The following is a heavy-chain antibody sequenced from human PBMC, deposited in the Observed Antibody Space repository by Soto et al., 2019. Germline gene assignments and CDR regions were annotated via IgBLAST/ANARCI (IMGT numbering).Heavy chain of an antibody. D-gene: IGHD5-18*01. J-gene: IGHJ4*02. CDR3: ARAFRKVDGNSYGSFDS. CDR2: MNPNSGNT. V-gene: IGHV1-8*01. CDR1: GDTFTTYD. Sequence: QVQLVQSGAEVKKPGASVKVSCKASGDTFTTYDINWVRQATGQGLEWMGWMNPNSGNTGYAQKCQGRVTMTRNTSITTAYMELSSLRSEDAAIYYCARAFRKVDGNSYGSFDSWGQGTLVTVSS.